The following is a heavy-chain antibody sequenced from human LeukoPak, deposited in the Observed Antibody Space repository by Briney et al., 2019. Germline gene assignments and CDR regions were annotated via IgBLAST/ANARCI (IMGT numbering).Heavy chain of an antibody. CDR3: ARPEELRFLEWLSIPPDFDY. Sequence: VASVKVSCKASGYTFTNNHTSWVPQAPGQGLEWMGRINPSDDSTFYAQKFQGRVTMTTDTSTSTAYMELRSLRSDDTAVYYCARPEELRFLEWLSIPPDFDYWGQGTLVTVSS. D-gene: IGHD3-3*01. J-gene: IGHJ4*02. CDR1: GYTFTNNH. CDR2: INPSDDST. V-gene: IGHV1-46*01.